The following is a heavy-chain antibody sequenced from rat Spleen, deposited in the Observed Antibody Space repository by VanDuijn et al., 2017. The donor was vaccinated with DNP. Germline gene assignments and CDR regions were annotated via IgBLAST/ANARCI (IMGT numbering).Heavy chain of an antibody. J-gene: IGHJ2*01. V-gene: IGHV5-25*01. Sequence: EVQLVESGGGLVQPGRSLKLSCAASGFTFSNYDMAWVRQAPTKGLEWVASISPSGGSTYYRDSVKGRFTVSRDNAKSTLYLQMDSLRSEDTATYYCARRNIITIAAGYVDYFDYWGQGVMVTVSS. D-gene: IGHD1-2*01. CDR1: GFTFSNYD. CDR3: ARRNIITIAAGYVDYFDY. CDR2: ISPSGGST.